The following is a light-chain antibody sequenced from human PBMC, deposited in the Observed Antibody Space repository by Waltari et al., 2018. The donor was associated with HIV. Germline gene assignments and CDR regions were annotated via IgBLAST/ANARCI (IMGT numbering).Light chain of an antibody. Sequence: QSALTQPASVSGSPGQSITISCPGSINDIGGSNYVSWYQFRPGKVPKLMIYEVTHRPSGVSSRFSGSKSGNRASLTISGLLAEDEAIYYCCSYTVKSTYVFGPGTKVTVL. CDR3: CSYTVKSTYV. V-gene: IGLV2-14*01. CDR1: INDIGGSNY. J-gene: IGLJ1*01. CDR2: EVT.